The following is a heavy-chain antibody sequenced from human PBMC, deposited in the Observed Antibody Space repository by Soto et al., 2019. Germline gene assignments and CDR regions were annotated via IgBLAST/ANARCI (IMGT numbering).Heavy chain of an antibody. V-gene: IGHV3-30*18. Sequence: QVQLVESGGGVVQPGRSLRLSCADSGFTFTDYGMHWVRQAPGKGLEWVAVISYDGSNKNYADSVKGRFTISRDNYKNTLYLQMNSLRAEDTAVYYCAKDTYYHDSSGYYVFDYWGQGTLVTVSS. CDR2: ISYDGSNK. CDR3: AKDTYYHDSSGYYVFDY. D-gene: IGHD3-22*01. CDR1: GFTFTDYG. J-gene: IGHJ4*02.